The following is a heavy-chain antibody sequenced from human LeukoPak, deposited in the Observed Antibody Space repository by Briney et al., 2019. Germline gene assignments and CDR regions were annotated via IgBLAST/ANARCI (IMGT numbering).Heavy chain of an antibody. J-gene: IGHJ4*02. V-gene: IGHV1-2*02. Sequence: ASVKVSCKASGYTFTGYYMHWVRQAPGQGLEWMGWINPNSGGTNYAQKFQGRVTMTRDTSISTAYMELSRLRSDDTAVYYCARLGGYSGYDLFDYWGQGTLVTVSS. CDR1: GYTFTGYY. CDR3: ARLGGYSGYDLFDY. D-gene: IGHD5-12*01. CDR2: INPNSGGT.